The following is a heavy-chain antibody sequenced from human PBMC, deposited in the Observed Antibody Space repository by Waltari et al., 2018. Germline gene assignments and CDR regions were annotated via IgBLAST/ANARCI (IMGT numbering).Heavy chain of an antibody. J-gene: IGHJ6*02. D-gene: IGHD3-22*01. CDR3: ARVSYYYDSSGYKDYYYGMDV. CDR2: IYTSGST. V-gene: IGHV4-4*07. Sequence: QVQLQESGPGLVKPSETLSLTCTVSGGSISSYYWSWIRQPAGKGLEWIGRIYTSGSTNYHPSLKRRFAMSVETSKNQFSRKLSSVTAADTAVYYCARVSYYYDSSGYKDYYYGMDVWGQGTTVTVSS. CDR1: GGSISSYY.